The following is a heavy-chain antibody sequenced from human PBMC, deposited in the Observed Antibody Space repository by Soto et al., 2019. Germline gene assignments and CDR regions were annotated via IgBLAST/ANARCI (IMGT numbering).Heavy chain of an antibody. V-gene: IGHV1-18*01. D-gene: IGHD3-16*01. J-gene: IGHJ6*02. Sequence: QVQLVQSGAEVKKPGASVKVSCKASGYTFTSYGITWVRQAPGQGLEWLGWINGYNGNTIYAQKLQGRVTMTTDTSTSTAYMELRSLRSDDTAVYYCARMGDVPYYYYGMEVWGQGTTVTVSS. CDR3: ARMGDVPYYYYGMEV. CDR2: INGYNGNT. CDR1: GYTFTSYG.